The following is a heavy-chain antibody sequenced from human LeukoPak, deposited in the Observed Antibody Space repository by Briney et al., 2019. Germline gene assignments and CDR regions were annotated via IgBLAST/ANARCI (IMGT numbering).Heavy chain of an antibody. CDR2: ISGNSVYI. J-gene: IGHJ5*02. CDR1: GFTFSSQS. V-gene: IGHV3-21*01. D-gene: IGHD3-10*01. Sequence: GGSLRLSCAVSGFTFSSQSMNWVRQAPGKGLEWVSSISGNSVYIYYADSVKGRFTISRDNSKNTLYLEVNSLRVEDTAVYYCAKDLMRDRWFGESWGQGTLVTVSS. CDR3: AKDLMRDRWFGES.